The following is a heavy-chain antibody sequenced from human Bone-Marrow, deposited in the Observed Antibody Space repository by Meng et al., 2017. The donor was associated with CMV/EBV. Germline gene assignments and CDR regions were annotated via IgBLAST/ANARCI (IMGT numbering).Heavy chain of an antibody. CDR3: ANIPYSSHRLHYYGMDV. V-gene: IGHV1-69*02. CDR2: IIPILGIA. CDR1: GDTFNSYT. D-gene: IGHD6-13*01. J-gene: IGHJ6*02. Sequence: SVKVSCKASGDTFNSYTISWVRQAPGQGLEWMGRIIPILGIANYAQKFQGRVTMTTDKSTSTAYMELSSLRSEDTAVYYRANIPYSSHRLHYYGMDVWGQGTTVTVSS.